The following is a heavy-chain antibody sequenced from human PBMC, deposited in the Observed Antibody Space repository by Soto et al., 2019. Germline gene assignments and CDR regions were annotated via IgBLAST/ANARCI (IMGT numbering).Heavy chain of an antibody. CDR1: GYSFTSYW. V-gene: IGHV5-51*07. J-gene: IGHJ6*03. D-gene: IGHD4-4*01. CDR2: IYPGDSDT. Sequence: PGLSLTISCEGCGYSFTSYWMCWEHQMPGKGLEWMGIIYPGDSDTRYSPSFQGQVTISADKSISTAYLQWSSLKASDTAMYYRARHDAYSNYYYYMDVWGKGTTVTVSS. CDR3: ARHDAYSNYYYYMDV.